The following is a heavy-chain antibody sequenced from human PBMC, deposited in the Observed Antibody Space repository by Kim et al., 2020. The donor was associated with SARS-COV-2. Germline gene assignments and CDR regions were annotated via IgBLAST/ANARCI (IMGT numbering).Heavy chain of an antibody. CDR2: T. Sequence: TNYNPSLKSRVIISVDTSKNQFSLKLSSVTAADTAVYYCARGTTWYFDYWGQGTLVTVSS. CDR3: ARGTTWYFDY. J-gene: IGHJ4*02. V-gene: IGHV4-59*09.